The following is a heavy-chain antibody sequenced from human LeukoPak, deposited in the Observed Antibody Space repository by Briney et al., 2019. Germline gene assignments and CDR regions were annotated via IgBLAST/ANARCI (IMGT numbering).Heavy chain of an antibody. CDR3: AREYSGSYYSRTPFFDY. CDR2: IIPILGIA. J-gene: IGHJ4*02. D-gene: IGHD1-26*01. CDR1: GGTFSSYA. V-gene: IGHV1-69*04. Sequence: SVKVSCKASGGTFSSYAISWVRQAPGQGLEWMGRIIPILGIANYAQKFQGRVTITADESTSTAYMELSSLRSEDTAVYYCAREYSGSYYSRTPFFDYWGQGTLVTVSS.